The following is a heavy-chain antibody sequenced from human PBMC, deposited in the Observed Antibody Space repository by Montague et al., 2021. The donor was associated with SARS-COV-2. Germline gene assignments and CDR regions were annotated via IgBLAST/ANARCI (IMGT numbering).Heavy chain of an antibody. CDR1: GGSISSSSYY. CDR2: INYRGNT. Sequence: SETLSLTCTVSGGSISSSSYYWAWLRQPQGKGLEWFGSINYRGNTYYNPSLKSRVFISVDTSKNQLSLTLTAVTAADTAIYCCATQEVTSGWIPRPFDFWGQGTLLSVSS. J-gene: IGHJ4*02. CDR3: ATQEVTSGWIPRPFDF. D-gene: IGHD6-19*01. V-gene: IGHV4-39*01.